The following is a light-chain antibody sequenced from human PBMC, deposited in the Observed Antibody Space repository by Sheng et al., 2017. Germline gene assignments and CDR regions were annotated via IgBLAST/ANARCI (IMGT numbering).Light chain of an antibody. J-gene: IGKJ2*01. V-gene: IGKV4-1*01. CDR3: QQYYTSPYT. Sequence: IVMTQSPDSLAVSLGERATINCKSSQSVLYSSNNKNYLAWYQQKPGQPPKLLIYWASTREPGVPDRFGGSGSGTDFTLTISSLQAEDVAVYYCQQYYTSPYTFGQGTKLEI. CDR2: WAS. CDR1: QSVLYSSNNKNY.